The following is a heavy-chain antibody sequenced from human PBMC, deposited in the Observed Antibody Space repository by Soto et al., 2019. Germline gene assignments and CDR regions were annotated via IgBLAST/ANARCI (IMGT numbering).Heavy chain of an antibody. CDR2: IHDSGRS. Sequence: QVQLQESGPGLVKPSETLSLTCTVSSDSITNYYWSWIRQSPGKGLEWIGYIHDSGRSNYNPSLKSRVKISVGTSKRQFSLKLNSVTAADTAVYDCARVGGTRGWYWGQGTLVTVSS. J-gene: IGHJ4*02. CDR1: SDSITNYY. CDR3: ARVGGTRGWY. V-gene: IGHV4-59*01. D-gene: IGHD2-15*01.